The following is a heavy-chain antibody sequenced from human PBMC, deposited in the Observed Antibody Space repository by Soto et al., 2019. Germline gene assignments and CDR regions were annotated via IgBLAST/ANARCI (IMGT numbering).Heavy chain of an antibody. CDR2: ISYDGSNK. V-gene: IGHV3-30*18. CDR1: GFTFSSYG. J-gene: IGHJ4*02. D-gene: IGHD3-22*01. Sequence: HPVGSLRLSCAASGFTFSSYGMHWVRQAPGKGLEWVAVISYDGSNKYYADSVKGRFTISRDNSKNTLYLQMNSLRAEDTAVYYCAKDPMAIDSSSYYFDYWGQGTLVTVSS. CDR3: AKDPMAIDSSSYYFDY.